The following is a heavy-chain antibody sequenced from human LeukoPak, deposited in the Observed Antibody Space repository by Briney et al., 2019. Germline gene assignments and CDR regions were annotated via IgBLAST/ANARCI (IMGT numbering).Heavy chain of an antibody. CDR3: ARLSTVTTSFDY. Sequence: PSETLSLTCAVFGGSFSGYYWTWIRQSPGKGLEWIGEISSGGNTNENPSLKSRVTISVDTSKSQFSLKLSSVTAADTAVYYCARLSTVTTSFDYWGQGTLVTVSS. CDR1: GGSFSGYY. D-gene: IGHD4-11*01. V-gene: IGHV4-34*01. CDR2: ISSGGNT. J-gene: IGHJ4*02.